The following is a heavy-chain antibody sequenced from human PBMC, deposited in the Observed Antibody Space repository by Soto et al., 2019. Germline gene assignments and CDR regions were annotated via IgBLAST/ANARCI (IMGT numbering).Heavy chain of an antibody. CDR1: GGSLSSSNW. D-gene: IGHD3-3*02. CDR2: IYHSGST. Sequence: SETLSLTCAVSGGSLSSSNWWSWVRQPPGKGLEWIGEIYHSGSTNYNPSLKSRATISVDKSKNQFSLKLSSVTAADTAVYYCARVLGNDAFDIWGQGTMVTVSS. J-gene: IGHJ3*02. V-gene: IGHV4-4*02. CDR3: ARVLGNDAFDI.